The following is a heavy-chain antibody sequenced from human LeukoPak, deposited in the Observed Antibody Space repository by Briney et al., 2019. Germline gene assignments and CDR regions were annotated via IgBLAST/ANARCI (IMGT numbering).Heavy chain of an antibody. CDR2: ISSSSFI. CDR1: GFTFGRYG. CDR3: AKALAGTAFKY. J-gene: IGHJ4*02. D-gene: IGHD6-19*01. V-gene: IGHV3-21*01. Sequence: GGSLRLSCAASGFTFGRYGMNWGRQAPGKGLEWVSSISSSSFIYNADSVKGRFTISRDNAKNSLYLQMNSLRAEDTSVYYCAKALAGTAFKYGGEGTLVTVSS.